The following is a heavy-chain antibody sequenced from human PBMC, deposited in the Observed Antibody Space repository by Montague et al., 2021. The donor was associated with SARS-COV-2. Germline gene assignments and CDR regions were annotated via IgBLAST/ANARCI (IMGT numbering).Heavy chain of an antibody. D-gene: IGHD3-22*01. J-gene: IGHJ4*02. V-gene: IGHV4-4*02. Sequence: SETLSLTCTVSGDSISNSNWWTWVRQSPGRGLEWIGGIFRSGDSNYNPSLKSRVTMSVGMSRNQFSLSLSNVTAADTAIYYCVRGGTMTVVVFDYWGQGTLVTVSS. CDR2: IFRSGDS. CDR1: GDSISNSNW. CDR3: VRGGTMTVVVFDY.